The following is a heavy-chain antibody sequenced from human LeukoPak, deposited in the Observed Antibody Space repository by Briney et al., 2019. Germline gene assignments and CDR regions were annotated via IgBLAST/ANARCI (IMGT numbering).Heavy chain of an antibody. D-gene: IGHD2-2*01. V-gene: IGHV1-69*13. J-gene: IGHJ5*02. Sequence: SVKVSCKASGGTFISYAISWVRQAPGQGLEWMGGIIPIFGTANYAQKFQGRVTITADESTSTAYMELSSLRSEDTAVYYCARERGYCSSTSCYVRWFDPWGQGTLVTVSS. CDR3: ARERGYCSSTSCYVRWFDP. CDR1: GGTFISYA. CDR2: IIPIFGTA.